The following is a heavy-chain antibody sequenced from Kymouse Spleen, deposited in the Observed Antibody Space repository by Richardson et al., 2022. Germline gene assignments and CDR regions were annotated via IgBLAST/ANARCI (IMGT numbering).Heavy chain of an antibody. Sequence: EVQLVESGGGLVKPGGSLRLSCAASGFTFSNAWMSWVRQAPGKGLEWVGRIKSKTDGGTTDYAAPVKGRFTISRDDSKNTLYLQMNSLKTEDTAVYYCTTHNWNYDYFDYWGQGTLVTVSS. V-gene: IGHV3-15*01. CDR2: IKSKTDGGTT. CDR3: TTHNWNYDYFDY. D-gene: IGHD1-7*01. CDR1: GFTFSNAW. J-gene: IGHJ4*02.